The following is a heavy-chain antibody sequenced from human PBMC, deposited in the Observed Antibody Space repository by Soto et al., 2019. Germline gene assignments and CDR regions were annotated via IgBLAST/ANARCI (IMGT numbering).Heavy chain of an antibody. CDR1: GGSIGRGGSY. CDR2: IYYSGSF. Sequence: QVQLQESGPGLVKPSQTLSLTCSVSGGSIGRGGSYWSWIRQRPGKGLEWIGYIYYSGSFYYTPSPTCRCMLSPDMSKNQFSLKLSSATAAATAVYYCTRSPEPPTLYRRARPYFLYSWGQGSLVTVSS. V-gene: IGHV4-31*03. J-gene: IGHJ4*02. CDR3: TRSPEPPTLYRRARPYFLYS. D-gene: IGHD3-16*01.